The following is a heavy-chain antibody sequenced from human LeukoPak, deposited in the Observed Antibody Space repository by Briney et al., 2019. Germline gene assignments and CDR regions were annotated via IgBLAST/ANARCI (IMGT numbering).Heavy chain of an antibody. J-gene: IGHJ3*02. D-gene: IGHD3-3*02. Sequence: GGSLRLSCAASGFTFSSYSMNWVRQAPGKGLEWVSSISSSSSYIYYADSVKGRFTISRDNAKNSLYLQMNSLRAEDTAVYYCARPKTFLEWPEDAFDIWGQGTMVTVSS. CDR3: ARPKTFLEWPEDAFDI. CDR1: GFTFSSYS. V-gene: IGHV3-21*01. CDR2: ISSSSSYI.